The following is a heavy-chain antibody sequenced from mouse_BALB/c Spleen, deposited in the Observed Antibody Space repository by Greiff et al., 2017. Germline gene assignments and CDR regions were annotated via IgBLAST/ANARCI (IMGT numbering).Heavy chain of an antibody. CDR3: NWGSENGFAY. V-gene: IGHV14-4*02. J-gene: IGHJ3*01. CDR1: GFNIKDYY. Sequence: VQLQQSGAELVRSGASVKLSCTASGFNIKDYYMHWVKQRPEQGLEWIGWIDPENGDTEYAPKFQGKATMTADTSSNTAYLQLSSLTSEDTAVYYCNWGSENGFAYWGQGTLVTVSA. CDR2: IDPENGDT.